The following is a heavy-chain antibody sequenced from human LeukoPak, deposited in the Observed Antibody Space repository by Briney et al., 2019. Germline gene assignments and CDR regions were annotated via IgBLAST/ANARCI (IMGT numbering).Heavy chain of an antibody. D-gene: IGHD1-26*01. CDR2: IYTSGST. V-gene: IGHV4-4*07. Sequence: SETLSLTCTVSGGSIGSNYWSWIRQPAGKGLEWIGRIYTSGSTNYNPSLKSRVTMSVDTSKNQFSLKLSSVTAADTAVYYCARDEWELDAFDIWGQGTMVTVSS. CDR1: GGSIGSNY. CDR3: ARDEWELDAFDI. J-gene: IGHJ3*02.